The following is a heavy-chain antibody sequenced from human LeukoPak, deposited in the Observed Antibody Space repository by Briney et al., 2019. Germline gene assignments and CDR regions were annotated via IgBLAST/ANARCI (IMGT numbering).Heavy chain of an antibody. D-gene: IGHD2-2*01. CDR1: GGTFSSYG. Sequence: ASVKVSCKASGGTFSSYGIIWVRQAPGQGLEWMGGIITIFGTTNYAQKFQGRVTITADGSTSTAYMELSSLRSEDTAVYYCASTQGYCTSTSCYDSGEVDDWGQGTLVTVSS. CDR3: ASTQGYCTSTSCYDSGEVDD. J-gene: IGHJ4*02. CDR2: IITIFGTT. V-gene: IGHV1-69*01.